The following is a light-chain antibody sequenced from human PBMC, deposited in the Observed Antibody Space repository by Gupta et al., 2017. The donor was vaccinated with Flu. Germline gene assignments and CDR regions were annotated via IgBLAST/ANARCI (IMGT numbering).Light chain of an antibody. CDR1: QSRVYSDGNTY. CDR2: KVS. CDR3: MQGTHGHPTWT. Sequence: DVVMTQSPLSLPVTLGQPASISCRSSQSRVYSDGNTYLNWFQKRPGQAPRRLIYKVSNRDLGVRDRFIGSGEGTDFKLKINRGEAEDVGVYYCMQGTHGHPTWTFGQGTKVEIK. J-gene: IGKJ1*01. V-gene: IGKV2-30*01.